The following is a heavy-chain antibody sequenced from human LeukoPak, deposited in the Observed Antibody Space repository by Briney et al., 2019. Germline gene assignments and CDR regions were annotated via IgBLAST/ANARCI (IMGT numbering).Heavy chain of an antibody. V-gene: IGHV3-23*01. CDR1: GFTFSSYA. CDR2: IRVSGST. D-gene: IGHD7-27*01. Sequence: GGSLRLSCTTSGFTFSSYALCWVRQAPGNGLEWVSGIRVSGSTYYPDSVTGRFTISRDNSENTLYLQMSGLRAEDTAIYYCAKGTGDTAYYFDFWGQAVLVTVSS. CDR3: AKGTGDTAYYFDF. J-gene: IGHJ4*02.